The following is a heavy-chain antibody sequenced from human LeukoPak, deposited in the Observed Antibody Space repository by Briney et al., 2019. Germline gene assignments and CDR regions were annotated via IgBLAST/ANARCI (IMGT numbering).Heavy chain of an antibody. V-gene: IGHV1-18*04. CDR2: ISAYNGNT. D-gene: IGHD6-13*01. CDR3: ARDVKGIAAAGTGAFDI. CDR1: GYTFTSYG. J-gene: IGHJ3*02. Sequence: ASVKVSCKASGYTFTSYGISWVRQAPGQGLEWMGWISAYNGNTNYAQKLQGRVTMTTDTSTSTAYMELRSLRSDDTAVYYCARDVKGIAAAGTGAFDIWGKGTMVTVSS.